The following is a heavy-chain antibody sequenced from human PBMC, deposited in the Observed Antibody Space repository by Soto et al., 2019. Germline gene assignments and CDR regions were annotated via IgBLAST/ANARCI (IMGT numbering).Heavy chain of an antibody. J-gene: IGHJ3*02. D-gene: IGHD2-15*01. CDR2: IYWDDDK. CDR1: GFSLSTSGVG. CDR3: AHRPRDCSGGSCYSAFDI. V-gene: IGHV2-5*02. Sequence: QITLKESGPPLVKPTQTLTLTCTFSGFSLSTSGVGVGWIRQPPGRALEWLALIYWDDDKPYSPSLKSRLTITKYTNKNEVALTRTNMDTVDTATYNCAHRPRDCSGGSCYSAFDIWGQGTMVTVSS.